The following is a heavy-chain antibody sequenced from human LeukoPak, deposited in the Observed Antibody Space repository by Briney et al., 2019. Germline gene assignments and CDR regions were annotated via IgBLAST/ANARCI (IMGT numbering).Heavy chain of an antibody. Sequence: SETLSLTCTVSGGSISSYYWSWIRQPPGKGLEWMGYIYYSGSTNYNPSLKSRVTISVDTSKNQFSLKLSSVTAADTAVYYCARDRRDWAVPYMDVWGKGTTVTVSS. J-gene: IGHJ6*03. CDR1: GGSISSYY. CDR3: ARDRRDWAVPYMDV. CDR2: IYYSGST. V-gene: IGHV4-59*01. D-gene: IGHD2-21*01.